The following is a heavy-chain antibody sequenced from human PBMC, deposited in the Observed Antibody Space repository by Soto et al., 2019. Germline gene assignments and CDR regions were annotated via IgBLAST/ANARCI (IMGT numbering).Heavy chain of an antibody. CDR2: TYYRSRWYS. CDR1: GDTVSSNSVA. J-gene: IGHJ6*02. CDR3: VLVDEDTDDEPEGGEV. V-gene: IGHV6-1*01. Sequence: SQTLSLTCVGSGDTVSSNSVAWNWVRQSPSRGLEWLGRTYYRSRWYSDYAVSVRSRIDINADTSKNQVSLQLNSVTPEDTAVYYSVLVDEDTDDEPEGGEVRGQGIT. D-gene: IGHD2-21*01.